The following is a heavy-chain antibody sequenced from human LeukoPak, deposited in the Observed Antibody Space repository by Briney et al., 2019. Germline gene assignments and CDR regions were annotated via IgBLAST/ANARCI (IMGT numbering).Heavy chain of an antibody. D-gene: IGHD6-19*01. CDR3: ARDPVGSGWFDY. J-gene: IGHJ5*01. CDR2: IIPSFGTA. CDR1: GGTFISYV. Sequence: SVKVSCKCSGGTFISYVISGVRQARSQGREGVGGIIPSFGTANYAQKFQGRVTLTADKSTSTAYMELSSLRSEDTGVYYCARDPVGSGWFDYWGQGTLVTVSS. V-gene: IGHV1-69*06.